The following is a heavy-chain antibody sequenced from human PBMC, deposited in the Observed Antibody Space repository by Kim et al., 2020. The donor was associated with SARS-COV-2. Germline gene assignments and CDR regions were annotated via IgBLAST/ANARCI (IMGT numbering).Heavy chain of an antibody. J-gene: IGHJ4*02. Sequence: GGSLRLSCAASGFTFSSYAMSWVRQAPGKGLEWVSAISGSGGSTYYADSVKGRFTISRDNSKNTLYLQMNSLRAEDTAVYYCAKEEVLYGSASGGYFDYWGQGTLVTVSS. CDR3: AKEEVLYGSASGGYFDY. CDR1: GFTFSSYA. D-gene: IGHD3-10*01. V-gene: IGHV3-23*01. CDR2: ISGSGGST.